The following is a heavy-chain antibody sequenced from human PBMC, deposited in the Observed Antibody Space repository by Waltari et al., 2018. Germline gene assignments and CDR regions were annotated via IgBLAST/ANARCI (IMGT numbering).Heavy chain of an antibody. V-gene: IGHV1-24*01. J-gene: IGHJ6*03. Sequence: QVQLVPSGAAVTTPGAFVNVSCRVSGDTPPDFSMHWVRPAPGKGPEWMGGVDPDDGETVSAPKFRGRLTLTQDTSTETAYMELRNLRSEDTAIYYCAALDTTRTTFYYYFYMDVWGTGTTVTVSS. CDR3: AALDTTRTTFYYYFYMDV. CDR2: VDPDDGET. D-gene: IGHD1-1*01. CDR1: GDTPPDFS.